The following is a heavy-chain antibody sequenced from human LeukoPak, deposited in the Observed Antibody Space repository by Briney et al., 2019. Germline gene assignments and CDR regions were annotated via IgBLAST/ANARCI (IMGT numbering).Heavy chain of an antibody. J-gene: IGHJ4*02. D-gene: IGHD4-17*01. CDR3: ARSLDDYGDYVPYFDY. CDR1: GYSISSGYY. Sequence: SETLSLTCTVSGYSISSGYYWGWIRQPPGKGLEWIGSIYHSGSTYYNPSLKSRVTISVDTSKNQFSLKLSSVTAADTAVYYCARSLDDYGDYVPYFDYWGQGTLVTVSS. CDR2: IYHSGST. V-gene: IGHV4-38-2*02.